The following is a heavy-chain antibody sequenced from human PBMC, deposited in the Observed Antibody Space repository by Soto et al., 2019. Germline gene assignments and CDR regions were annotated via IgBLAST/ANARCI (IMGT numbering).Heavy chain of an antibody. CDR3: ARGSDSGDYGIAFDY. D-gene: IGHD4-17*01. Sequence: SVKVSCKASGGTFSSYAISWVRQAPGQGLEWMGGIIPISGTANYAQKFQGRVTITADESTSTAYMELGSLRSEDTALYYCARGSDSGDYGIAFDYWGQGTLVTVSS. CDR2: IIPISGTA. CDR1: GGTFSSYA. V-gene: IGHV1-69*13. J-gene: IGHJ4*02.